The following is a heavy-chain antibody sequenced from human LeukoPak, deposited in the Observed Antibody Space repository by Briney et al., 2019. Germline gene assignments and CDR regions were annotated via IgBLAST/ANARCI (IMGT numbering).Heavy chain of an antibody. CDR1: GFTFSTYW. V-gene: IGHV3-7*01. CDR2: LKQDGSEE. J-gene: IGHJ4*02. Sequence: GGSLRLSCAASGFTFSTYWMTWVRQPPGKGLERVANLKQDGSEEYYVDSVKGRFTISRDNAKNSLYLQMNSLRAEDTAVYYCARDYRSSSGRSIDYWGQGTLVTVSS. CDR3: ARDYRSSSGRSIDY. D-gene: IGHD6-6*01.